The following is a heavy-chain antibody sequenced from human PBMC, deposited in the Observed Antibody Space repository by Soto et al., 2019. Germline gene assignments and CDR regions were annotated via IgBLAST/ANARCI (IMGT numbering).Heavy chain of an antibody. CDR2: ISGSGGST. D-gene: IGHD2-2*01. CDR1: GFTFISYA. V-gene: IGHV3-23*01. CDR3: AKGRYCSSTSCLLFDY. J-gene: IGHJ4*02. Sequence: WGSLRLSCAASGFTFISYAIILVRHSPFKWLEWVSAISGSGGSTYYADSVKGRFTISRDNSMNTLYLQMNSLRAEDTAVYYCAKGRYCSSTSCLLFDYWGQGTLVTVSS.